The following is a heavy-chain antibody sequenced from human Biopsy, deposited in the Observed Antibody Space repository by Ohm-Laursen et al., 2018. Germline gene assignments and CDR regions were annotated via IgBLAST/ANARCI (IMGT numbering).Heavy chain of an antibody. Sequence: SLRLSCAAPGFTVSSNYMAWVRQAPGKGLEWVSSISACGNHIYYTDSVKGRFTVSRDNGKNSVYLQMNSLRVEDTAVYYCARDGEAKYCKHGVCPSDFWGQGTLVTVSS. D-gene: IGHD2-8*01. CDR2: ISACGNHI. J-gene: IGHJ4*02. CDR3: ARDGEAKYCKHGVCPSDF. CDR1: GFTVSSNY. V-gene: IGHV3-21*01.